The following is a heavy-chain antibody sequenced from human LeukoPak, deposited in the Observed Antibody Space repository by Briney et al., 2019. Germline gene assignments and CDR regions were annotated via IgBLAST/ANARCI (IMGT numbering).Heavy chain of an antibody. J-gene: IGHJ4*02. D-gene: IGHD1-1*01. Sequence: SVKVSCKASGGTFSSYAISWVRQAPGLGLEWMGGIIPIFGTANYAQKFQGRVTITADESTSTAYMELSSLRSEDTAVYYCARGRGDNWHQFDYWGQGTLVTVSS. V-gene: IGHV1-69*01. CDR2: IIPIFGTA. CDR3: ARGRGDNWHQFDY. CDR1: GGTFSSYA.